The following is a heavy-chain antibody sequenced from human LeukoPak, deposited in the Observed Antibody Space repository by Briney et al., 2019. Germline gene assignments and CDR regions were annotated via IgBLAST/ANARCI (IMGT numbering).Heavy chain of an antibody. CDR1: GFTFSSYA. CDR3: AKTQSSGWYYFDY. J-gene: IGHJ4*02. V-gene: IGHV3-23*01. Sequence: GGSLRLSCAASGFTFSSYAMSWVRQAPGKGLEWVSAISGSGGSTYYADFVKGRFTISRDNSKNTLYLQMNSLRAEDTAVYYCAKTQSSGWYYFDYWGQGTLVTVSS. CDR2: ISGSGGST. D-gene: IGHD6-19*01.